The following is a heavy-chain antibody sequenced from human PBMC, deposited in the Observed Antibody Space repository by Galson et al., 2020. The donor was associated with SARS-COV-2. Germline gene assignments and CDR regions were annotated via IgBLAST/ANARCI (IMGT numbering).Heavy chain of an antibody. CDR1: GYTFNKYD. Sequence: ASVKVSCKASGYTFNKYDMHWVRQVPGQGLEWMASINTGNGNTKYSQKFQGGITITRDTSATTVYMELRSLRFEDTAIYYCAKEGDSGYDLDYWGQGTLVAVSS. CDR3: AKEGDSGYDLDY. D-gene: IGHD5-12*01. V-gene: IGHV1-3*04. J-gene: IGHJ4*02. CDR2: INTGNGNT.